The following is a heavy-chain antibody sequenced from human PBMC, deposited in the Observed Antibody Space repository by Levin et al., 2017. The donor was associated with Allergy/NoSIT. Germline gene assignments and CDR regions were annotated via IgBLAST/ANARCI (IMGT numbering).Heavy chain of an antibody. CDR3: ATASCSGGDCYTYYYYAMDV. CDR2: TRNKVNSYTT. V-gene: IGHV3-72*01. D-gene: IGHD2-15*01. CDR1: GFTFSDHY. Sequence: GGSLRLSCAGSGFTFSDHYMDWVRQAPGKGLEWVGRTRNKVNSYTTEYAASVKGRFTISRDDSSLYLQMNNLKAEDTAVYYCATASCSGGDCYTYYYYAMDVWGQGTTVTVSS. J-gene: IGHJ6*02.